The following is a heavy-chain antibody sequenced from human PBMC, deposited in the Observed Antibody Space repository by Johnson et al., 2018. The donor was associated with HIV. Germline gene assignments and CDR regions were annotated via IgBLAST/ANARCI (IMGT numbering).Heavy chain of an antibody. J-gene: IGHJ3*02. D-gene: IGHD1-26*01. CDR1: GFRFNSYA. CDR2: LSYAGTNE. Sequence: QVQLVESGGGVVQPGRSLRLSCAASGFRFNSYAMHWVRQAPGKGLEWVAVLSYAGTNEYYADSVKGRFTISRAHSKKTLYLQMNSLTPEDTAVYYCARVSLGGWEGRGDVLDIWGQGTMVTVSS. V-gene: IGHV3-30*04. CDR3: ARVSLGGWEGRGDVLDI.